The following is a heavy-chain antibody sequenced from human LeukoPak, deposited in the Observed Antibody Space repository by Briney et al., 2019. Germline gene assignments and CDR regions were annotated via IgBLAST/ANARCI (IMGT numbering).Heavy chain of an antibody. CDR3: ARLGVGSGSLDY. CDR1: GGSISSYY. V-gene: IGHV4-59*08. J-gene: IGHJ4*02. Sequence: PSETLSLTCTVSGGSISSYYWSWIRQPPGKGLEWIGYIYYSGSTNYNPSLKSRVTISVDTSKNQFSLKLSSVTAADTAVYYCARLGVGSGSLDYWGQGTLVTVSS. CDR2: IYYSGST. D-gene: IGHD1-26*01.